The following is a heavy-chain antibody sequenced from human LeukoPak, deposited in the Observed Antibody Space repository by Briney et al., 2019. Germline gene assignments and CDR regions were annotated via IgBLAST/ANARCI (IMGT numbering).Heavy chain of an antibody. CDR2: ISKSGGST. Sequence: PGGSLRLSCAVSGITFSTIGVSWVRQAPGKGLEWVSIISKSGGSTYYAASVKGRFTISRDNSKDTLYLQMNSLRAEDTAVYYCANVVGGYWGQGTLVTVSS. V-gene: IGHV3-23*01. CDR1: GITFSTIG. CDR3: ANVVGGY. J-gene: IGHJ4*02. D-gene: IGHD2-21*01.